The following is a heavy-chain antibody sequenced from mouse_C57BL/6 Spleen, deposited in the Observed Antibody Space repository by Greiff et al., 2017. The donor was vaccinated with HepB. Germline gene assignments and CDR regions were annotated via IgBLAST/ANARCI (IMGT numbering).Heavy chain of an antibody. CDR1: GYTFTSYW. CDR3: ARDTTVVARYFDV. J-gene: IGHJ1*03. D-gene: IGHD1-1*01. CDR2: IHPNSGST. Sequence: QVQLQQPGAELVKPGASVKLSCKASGYTFTSYWMHWVKQRPGQGLEWIGMIHPNSGSTNYNEKFKSKATLTVDKSSSTAYMQLSSLTSEDSAVYYCARDTTVVARYFDVWGTGTTVTVSS. V-gene: IGHV1-64*01.